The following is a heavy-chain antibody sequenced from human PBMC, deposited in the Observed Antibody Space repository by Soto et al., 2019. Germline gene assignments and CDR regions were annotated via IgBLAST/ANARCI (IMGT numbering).Heavy chain of an antibody. V-gene: IGHV3-30-3*01. J-gene: IGHJ5*02. CDR2: ISYDGSNK. CDR1: GFTFSSYA. D-gene: IGHD6-19*01. CDR3: ARDEEQWLVLVWFDP. Sequence: PGGSLRLSCAASGFTFSSYAMHWVRQAPGKGLEWVAVISYDGSNKYYADSVKGRFTISRDNSKNTLYLQMNSLRAEDTAVYYCARDEEQWLVLVWFDPWGQGTLVTVSS.